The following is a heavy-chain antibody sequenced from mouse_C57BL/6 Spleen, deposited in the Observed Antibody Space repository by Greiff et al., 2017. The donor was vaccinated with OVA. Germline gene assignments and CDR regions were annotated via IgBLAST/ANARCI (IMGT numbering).Heavy chain of an antibody. CDR3: APYYYGSSPYYYAMYY. Sequence: EVQLQQSVAELVRPGASVKLSCTASGFNIKNTYMHWVKQRPEQGLEWIGRIDPANGNTKYAPKFQGKATITADTSSNTAYLQLSSLTSEDTAIYYCAPYYYGSSPYYYAMYYWGQGTSVTVSS. J-gene: IGHJ4*01. D-gene: IGHD1-1*01. V-gene: IGHV14-3*01. CDR2: IDPANGNT. CDR1: GFNIKNTY.